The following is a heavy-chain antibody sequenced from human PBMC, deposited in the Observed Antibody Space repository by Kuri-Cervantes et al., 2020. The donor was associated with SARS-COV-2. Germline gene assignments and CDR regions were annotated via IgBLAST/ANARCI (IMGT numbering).Heavy chain of an antibody. V-gene: IGHV3-23*01. CDR3: VKDRVGVLDS. CDR1: GFTFSSYA. D-gene: IGHD2-21*01. Sequence: GESLKISCAPSGFTFSSYAVSWVRQAPGKGLEWVSSISGSGTSTHYADSARGRFTISRDNSKNTLYLQMNSLRAEDTAIYYCVKDRVGVLDSWGQGTLVTVSS. CDR2: ISGSGTST. J-gene: IGHJ4*02.